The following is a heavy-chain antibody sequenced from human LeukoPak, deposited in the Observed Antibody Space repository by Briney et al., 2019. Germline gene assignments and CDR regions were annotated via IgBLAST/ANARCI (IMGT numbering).Heavy chain of an antibody. CDR2: INHSGST. J-gene: IGHJ4*02. Sequence: PSETLSLTCAVYGGSFSGYYWSWIRQPPGKGLEWIGEINHSGSTNYNPSLKSRVTISLDTSKNQFSLKLTSVTAADTAVYHCARDLAGFDYWGQGTLVTVSS. CDR3: ARDLAGFDY. D-gene: IGHD6-25*01. CDR1: GGSFSGYY. V-gene: IGHV4-34*01.